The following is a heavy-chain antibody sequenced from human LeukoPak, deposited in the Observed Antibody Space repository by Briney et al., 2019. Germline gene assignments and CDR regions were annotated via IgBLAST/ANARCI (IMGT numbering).Heavy chain of an antibody. V-gene: IGHV3-9*01. CDR1: GFNFDEYS. Sequence: PGGSLRLSCAASGFNFDEYSMHWVRQVPGKGPERVSGINSNSAHIEYADSVKGRFFISRDNAKNSVYLEMKSLRVEDTAIYYCARFTRSASYEVYWGQGTLVTVSS. D-gene: IGHD3-10*01. CDR3: ARFTRSASYEVY. CDR2: INSNSAHI. J-gene: IGHJ4*02.